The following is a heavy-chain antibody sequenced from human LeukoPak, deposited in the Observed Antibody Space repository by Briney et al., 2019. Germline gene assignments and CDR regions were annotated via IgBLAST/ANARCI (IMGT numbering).Heavy chain of an antibody. CDR1: GFTFSTSW. CDR2: INTDGNTR. V-gene: IGHV3-74*01. J-gene: IGHJ4*02. D-gene: IGHD3-22*01. Sequence: PGGSLRLSCATSGFTFSTSWMHWVRQAPGKGLVWVSRINTDGNTRDYADSVKGRLTISRDNAKNTLYLQMNSLRAEDTAVYYCVRDMGYYDKVWGQGTLVTVSS. CDR3: VRDMGYYDKV.